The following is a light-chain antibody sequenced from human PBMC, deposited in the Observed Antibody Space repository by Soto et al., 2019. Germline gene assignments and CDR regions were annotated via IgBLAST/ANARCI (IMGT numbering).Light chain of an antibody. J-gene: IGKJ1*01. CDR3: LQYQNLWA. V-gene: IGKV3-15*01. Sequence: ILMTQSPATVSVSPGESATLSCRASQNIYYNVAWYQHRPGQAPRLLIYRASTRAPGVPARSSGSGSGTEFTLTISSLQPEDFTVYACLQYQNLWAFGQGTKVDIK. CDR2: RAS. CDR1: QNIYYN.